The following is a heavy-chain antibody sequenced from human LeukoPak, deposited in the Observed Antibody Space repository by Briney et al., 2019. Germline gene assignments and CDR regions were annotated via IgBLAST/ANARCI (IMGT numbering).Heavy chain of an antibody. CDR1: GGSISSGGYS. V-gene: IGHV4-30-2*01. CDR3: ARGYDAFDI. CDR2: IYHSGST. Sequence: SQTLSLTCAVSGGSISSGGYSWSWIRQPPGKGLEWIGYIYHSGSTYYNPSLKSRVTISVDRPKNQFSLKLSSVTAADTAVYYCARGYDAFDIWGQGTMVTVSS. J-gene: IGHJ3*02.